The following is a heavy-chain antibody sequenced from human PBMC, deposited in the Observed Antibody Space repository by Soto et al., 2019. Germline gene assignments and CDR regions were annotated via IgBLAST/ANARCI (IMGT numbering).Heavy chain of an antibody. V-gene: IGHV4-31*03. CDR3: AREREATVTTVGWYFDL. J-gene: IGHJ2*01. CDR2: IYYSGST. D-gene: IGHD4-17*01. Sequence: PSETLSLTCTVSGGSISSGGYYWSWIRQHPGKGLEWIGYIYYSGSTYYNPSLKSRVTISVDTSKSQFSLKLSSVTAADTAVYYCAREREATVTTVGWYFDLWGRGTLVTVSS. CDR1: GGSISSGGYY.